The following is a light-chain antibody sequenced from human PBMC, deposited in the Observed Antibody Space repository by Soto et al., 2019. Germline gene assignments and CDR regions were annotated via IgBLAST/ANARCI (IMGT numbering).Light chain of an antibody. Sequence: DIQMTQSPSTLSASVGDRVTISCRASQSINSWLAWYQQKPGKAPKLLIYKASSLESGVPSRFSGSGSGKEFTLTISSLQPDDFATYYCQQYNGYWTFGQGTKVEIK. CDR1: QSINSW. CDR2: KAS. CDR3: QQYNGYWT. J-gene: IGKJ1*01. V-gene: IGKV1-5*03.